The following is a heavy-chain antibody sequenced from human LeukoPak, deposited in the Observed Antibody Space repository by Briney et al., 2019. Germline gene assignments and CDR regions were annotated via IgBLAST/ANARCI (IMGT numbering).Heavy chain of an antibody. D-gene: IGHD6-13*01. J-gene: IGHJ5*02. CDR3: ARVGYSSSWYGSAIRWFDP. CDR2: IYYSGST. Sequence: SDTLSLTCTVSGGSISSYYWSWIRQPPGKGLEWIGYIYYSGSTNYNPSLKSRVTISVDTSKNQFSLKLSSVTAADTAVYYCARVGYSSSWYGSAIRWFDPWGQGTLVTVSS. V-gene: IGHV4-59*01. CDR1: GGSISSYY.